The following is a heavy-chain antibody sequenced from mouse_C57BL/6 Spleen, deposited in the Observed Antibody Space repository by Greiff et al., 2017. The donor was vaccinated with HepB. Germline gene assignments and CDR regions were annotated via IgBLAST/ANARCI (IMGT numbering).Heavy chain of an antibody. CDR1: GYTFTDYN. D-gene: IGHD2-3*01. CDR2: INPNNGGT. CDR3: ARIGGYYPYFDY. Sequence: EVQLQQSGPELVKPGASVKMSCKASGYTFTDYNMHWVKQSHGKSLEWIGYINPNNGGTSYNQKFKGKATLTVNKSSSTAYMELRSLTSEDSAVYYCARIGGYYPYFDYWGQGTTLTVSS. J-gene: IGHJ2*01. V-gene: IGHV1-22*01.